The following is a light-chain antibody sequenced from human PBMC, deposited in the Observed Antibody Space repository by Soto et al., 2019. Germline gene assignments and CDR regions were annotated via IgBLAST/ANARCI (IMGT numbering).Light chain of an antibody. V-gene: IGKV3-20*01. CDR1: QSVSSSY. CDR3: QHYDTSPWT. CDR2: GAS. Sequence: EIVLTQSPGTLSLSPGEGATLSCRASQSVSSSYLAWYQQKPGQAPRLLIYGASSRATGIPDRFSGSGSGTDFTLTISRLEPEDFAVYYCQHYDTSPWTFGQGTKVDIK. J-gene: IGKJ1*01.